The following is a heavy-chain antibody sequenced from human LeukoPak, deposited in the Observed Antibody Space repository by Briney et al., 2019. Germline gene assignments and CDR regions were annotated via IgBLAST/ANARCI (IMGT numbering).Heavy chain of an antibody. CDR1: GFTFSSYS. V-gene: IGHV3-48*04. CDR3: ARGPSPYDSSGHNWFDP. J-gene: IGHJ5*02. CDR2: ISSSSSTI. D-gene: IGHD3-22*01. Sequence: GGSLRLSCAASGFTFSSYSMNWDRQAPGKGREWGSYISSSSSTIYYADSVKGRFTISRDNAKNSLYLHMNSLRAEDTAVYYCARGPSPYDSSGHNWFDPWGQGALVTVSS.